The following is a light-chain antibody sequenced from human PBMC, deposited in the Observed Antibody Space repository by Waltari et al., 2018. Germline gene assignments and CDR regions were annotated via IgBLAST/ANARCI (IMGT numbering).Light chain of an antibody. CDR3: NSYTGSNTVV. CDR2: YVN. J-gene: IGLJ2*01. V-gene: IGLV2-14*03. Sequence: QSALTQPASVSGSPGQAITISCTGSSIDVETYDFVSWYQRHPGKVPKLIIYYVNIRPSGVPVRFSGSKSRNTASLTISGLQAEDEAIYYCNSYTGSNTVVFGGGTKLTVL. CDR1: SIDVETYDF.